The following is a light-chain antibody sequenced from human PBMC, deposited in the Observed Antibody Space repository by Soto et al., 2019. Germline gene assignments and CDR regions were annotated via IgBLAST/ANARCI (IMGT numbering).Light chain of an antibody. CDR2: EVN. CDR1: SSDVGGYNY. V-gene: IGLV2-14*01. CDR3: SSYRIRRTLWV. Sequence: QSVLTQPASVSGSPGQSITISCTGTSSDVGGYNYVSWYQHHPGKAPKLMIYEVNSRPSGVSNRFSGSKSGNTASLTISGLQAEDEADYYCSSYRIRRTLWVFGGGTKLTVL. J-gene: IGLJ3*02.